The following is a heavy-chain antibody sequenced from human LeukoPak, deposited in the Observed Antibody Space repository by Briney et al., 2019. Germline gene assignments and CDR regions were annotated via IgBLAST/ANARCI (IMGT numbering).Heavy chain of an antibody. V-gene: IGHV1-2*02. CDR1: GYAFTGYY. J-gene: IGHJ6*02. D-gene: IGHD6-13*01. CDR3: AREAMAIAAAGNYYYYGMDV. Sequence: ASVKVSCKASGYAFTGYYMHWVRQAPGQGLEWMGWINPNSGGTNYAQKFQGRVTMTRDTSISTAYMELSGLRSDDTAVYYCAREAMAIAAAGNYYYYGMDVWGQGTTVTVSS. CDR2: INPNSGGT.